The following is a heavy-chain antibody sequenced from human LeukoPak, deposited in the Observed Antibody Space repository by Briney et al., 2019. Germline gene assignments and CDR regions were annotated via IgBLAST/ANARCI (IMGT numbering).Heavy chain of an antibody. CDR2: ISSSSSYI. CDR1: GFTFSSYS. D-gene: IGHD1-26*01. V-gene: IGHV3-21*01. Sequence: GGSLRLSCAASGFTFSSYSMNWVRQAPGKGLEWVSSISSSSSYIYYADSVKGRFTISIDNSKNSLYLQMHSLRAEDTAVYYCARDPWGVGATAPSFDYWGQGTLVTVSS. CDR3: ARDPWGVGATAPSFDY. J-gene: IGHJ4*02.